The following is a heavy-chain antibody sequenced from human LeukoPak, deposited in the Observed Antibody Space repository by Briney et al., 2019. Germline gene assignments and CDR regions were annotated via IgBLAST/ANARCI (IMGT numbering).Heavy chain of an antibody. CDR1: GGTFSSYA. CDR2: IIPLFGTK. V-gene: IGHV1-69*13. D-gene: IGHD3-9*01. Sequence: SSVKVTCKASGGTFSSYAINWVRQTPGQGLEWMGGIIPLFGTKNYAQNFQGRVTLTADESTRTAYMDLSSLRSGDTAVYYFAKSRLSAIYNGYYNYARDARGHGTTVTVSS. CDR3: AKSRLSAIYNGYYNYARDA. J-gene: IGHJ6*02.